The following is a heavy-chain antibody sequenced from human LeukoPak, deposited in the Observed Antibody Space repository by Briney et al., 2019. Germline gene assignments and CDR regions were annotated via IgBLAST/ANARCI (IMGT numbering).Heavy chain of an antibody. J-gene: IGHJ4*02. CDR2: INSDRSNT. V-gene: IGHV3-74*01. CDR1: GFTFSSYW. Sequence: GGSLRLSCAASGFTFSSYWMHWVRQAPGKGLGWVSRINSDRSNTIYPDSVKGRFTISRDNAKNTLYLQMNSLRAEDTAVYYCARRDCSGGSCYLAYWGQGTLVTVSS. CDR3: ARRDCSGGSCYLAY. D-gene: IGHD2-15*01.